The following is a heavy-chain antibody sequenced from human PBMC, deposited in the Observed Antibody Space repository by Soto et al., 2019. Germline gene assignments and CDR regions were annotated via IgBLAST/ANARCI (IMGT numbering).Heavy chain of an antibody. D-gene: IGHD5-18*01. Sequence: QVQLVQSGAEVKKPGSSVKVSCKASGGTFSSYTISWVRQAPGQGLEWMGRIIPIRGIANYAQKFQGRVTITADKSTSTAYMELSSLRSEDTAVYYCARSGYSYGSWWFDPWGQGTLVTVSS. J-gene: IGHJ5*02. CDR1: GGTFSSYT. CDR3: ARSGYSYGSWWFDP. V-gene: IGHV1-69*02. CDR2: IIPIRGIA.